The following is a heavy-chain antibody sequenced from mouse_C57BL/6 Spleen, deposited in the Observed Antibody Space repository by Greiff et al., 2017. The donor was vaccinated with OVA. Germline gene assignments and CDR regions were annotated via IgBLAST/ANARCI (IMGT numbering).Heavy chain of an antibody. CDR2: IFPGSGST. J-gene: IGHJ3*01. CDR3: ASDGYYVEAY. Sequence: HLHHSGPELVKPGASVKISCKSSGYTFTDYYINWVKQRPGQGLEWIGWIFPGSGSTYYNEKFKGKATLTVDKSSSTAYMLLSSLTSEDSAVYFCASDGYYVEAYWGQGTLVTVSA. D-gene: IGHD2-3*01. CDR1: GYTFTDYY. V-gene: IGHV1-75*01.